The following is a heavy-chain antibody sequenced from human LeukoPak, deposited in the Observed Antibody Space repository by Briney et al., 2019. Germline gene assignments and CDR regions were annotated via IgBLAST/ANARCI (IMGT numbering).Heavy chain of an antibody. V-gene: IGHV3-33*08. CDR2: ISYDGRNE. J-gene: IGHJ4*02. D-gene: IGHD2-21*01. Sequence: GGSLRLSCVASGFIFSSHGMSWVRQAPDKGLEWVAIISYDGRNEKYIDSVRGRFTVSRDNSKNMVYLQMNSLRVEDTAVYFCARGRAGDFGDSYFDYWGQGTLVTVSS. CDR3: ARGRAGDFGDSYFDY. CDR1: GFIFSSHG.